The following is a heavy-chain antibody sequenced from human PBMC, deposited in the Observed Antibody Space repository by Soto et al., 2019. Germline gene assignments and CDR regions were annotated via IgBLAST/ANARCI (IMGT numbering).Heavy chain of an antibody. D-gene: IGHD6-19*01. V-gene: IGHV4-59*01. CDR1: GGSLKTYY. CDR2: IFSSGSP. J-gene: IGHJ6*03. Sequence: QVHLQESGPGLVRPSETLSLTCSVSGGSLKTYYWSWIRQPPGRGLEWIGYIFSSGSPNYNPSLRSRVTMSVETSNNHFSLKMSSVTAADTAVYYCARVAGISYYNHMDVWGKGTTVTVSS. CDR3: ARVAGISYYNHMDV.